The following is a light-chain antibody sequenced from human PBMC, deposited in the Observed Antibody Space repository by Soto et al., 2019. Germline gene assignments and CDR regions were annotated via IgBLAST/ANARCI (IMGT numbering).Light chain of an antibody. CDR1: QSISNY. J-gene: IGKJ4*01. CDR2: AAS. V-gene: IGKV1-39*01. Sequence: DLPMTQSPSSLSASVGDGVTITCRASQSISNYVNWYQQKPGKAPKLLIYAASRLQSGVPSRFSGTGSRTDFTLTISSLQPEDFATYYCQETFSTPSFTFGGGTKVEI. CDR3: QETFSTPSFT.